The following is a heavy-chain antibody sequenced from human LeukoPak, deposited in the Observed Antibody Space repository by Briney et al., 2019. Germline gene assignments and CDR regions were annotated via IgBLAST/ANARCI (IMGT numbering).Heavy chain of an antibody. CDR1: GYSFTSYW. J-gene: IGHJ3*02. Sequence: GESLKISCKGSGYSFTSYWIGWVRQVPGKGLEWMGIIYPSDSDTRYSPSFQGQVTISADKSISTAYLQWSSLKASDTAMYFCARAEVPAFDIWGQGTMVTVSS. CDR2: IYPSDSDT. V-gene: IGHV5-51*01. CDR3: ARAEVPAFDI.